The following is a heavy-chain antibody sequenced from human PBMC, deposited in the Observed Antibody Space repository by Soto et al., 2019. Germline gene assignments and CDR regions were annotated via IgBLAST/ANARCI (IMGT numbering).Heavy chain of an antibody. D-gene: IGHD3-3*01. J-gene: IGHJ5*02. CDR2: IYYSGST. V-gene: IGHV4-39*01. CDR1: GGSISSSSDY. Sequence: SETLALSCTVSGGSISSSSDYWGWIRQPPGKGLEWIGSIYYSGSTYYNTSLKRRVTISVDTSKNQFSLKLSSVTAADTAVYYCAGNLRFLVPPVDNWFDPWGQGTLVTVSS. CDR3: AGNLRFLVPPVDNWFDP.